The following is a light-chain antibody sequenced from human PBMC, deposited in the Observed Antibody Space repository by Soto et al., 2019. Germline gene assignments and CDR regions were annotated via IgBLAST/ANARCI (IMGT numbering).Light chain of an antibody. V-gene: IGKV1-39*01. J-gene: IGKJ1*01. CDR3: QQSYSTLWT. Sequence: DIQMTQSPSSLSAFLGSRVTIACRASQTISTYLNWYQQKPGKAPKLLIYAASSLQSGVPSRFSGSGSGTDFTLTISSLEAEDFATYYCQQSYSTLWTFGQGTKVDIK. CDR1: QTISTY. CDR2: AAS.